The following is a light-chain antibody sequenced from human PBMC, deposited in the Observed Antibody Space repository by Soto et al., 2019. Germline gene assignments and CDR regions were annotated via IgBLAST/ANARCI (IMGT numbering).Light chain of an antibody. CDR1: QSVSSN. CDR2: GAS. Sequence: EIVMTQSPATLSLSPGERATLSCRASQSVSSNLAWYQQKPGQAPRLLIYGASTRATGIPARFSGSGSGTEFTLTISSIEPEDFAVYYCQQRTNWLTFGGGTKVDIK. CDR3: QQRTNWLT. V-gene: IGKV3-15*01. J-gene: IGKJ4*01.